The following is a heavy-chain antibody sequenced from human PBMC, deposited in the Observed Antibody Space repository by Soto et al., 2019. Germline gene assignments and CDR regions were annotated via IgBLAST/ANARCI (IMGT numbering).Heavy chain of an antibody. CDR2: TDYSGST. D-gene: IGHD2-2*03. V-gene: IGHV4-30-2*01. Sequence: SETLSLTFAVAGGSIINSAYYLSWSRQPQGKGLEWIAYTDYSGSTYYNPSLKGRIAISVGRSRYQLSLRLKTVTAAATLVYYCARARLMVGYGDGGYLSRFFDYWGQGTPGTVSS. J-gene: IGHJ4*02. CDR3: ARARLMVGYGDGGYLSRFFDY. CDR1: GGSIINSAYY.